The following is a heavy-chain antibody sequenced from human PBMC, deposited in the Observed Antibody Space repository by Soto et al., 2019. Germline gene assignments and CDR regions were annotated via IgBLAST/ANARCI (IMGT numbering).Heavy chain of an antibody. Sequence: QVQLVQSGAEVKKPGASVKVSCKASGYTFTSYYMHWVRQAPGQGLEWMGIINPSGGSTSYAQKFQGRVTMTRDTYTSTVYMELSSLRSEDTAGYYGAREAGVDDYWGQGTLVHVSA. CDR2: INPSGGST. D-gene: IGHD2-8*01. CDR1: GYTFTSYY. V-gene: IGHV1-46*01. J-gene: IGHJ4*01. CDR3: AREAGVDDY.